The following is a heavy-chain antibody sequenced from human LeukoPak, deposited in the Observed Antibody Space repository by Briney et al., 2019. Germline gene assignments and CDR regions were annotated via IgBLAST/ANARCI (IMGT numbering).Heavy chain of an antibody. J-gene: IGHJ4*02. CDR1: GFTFSSYA. D-gene: IGHD4-11*01. Sequence: GGSLRLSCAASGFTFSSYAMSWVRQAPGKGLEWVSGLSASGGLTYYSDSVKGRFTISRDNSKNTLYLQMDSLRADDTAVYYCAKGGSSYSEMDYWGQGTLVTVSS. CDR2: LSASGGLT. CDR3: AKGGSSYSEMDY. V-gene: IGHV3-23*01.